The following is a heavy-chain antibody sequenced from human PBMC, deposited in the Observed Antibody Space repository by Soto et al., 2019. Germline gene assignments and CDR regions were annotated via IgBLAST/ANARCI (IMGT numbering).Heavy chain of an antibody. D-gene: IGHD6-13*01. V-gene: IGHV3-23*01. CDR2: ISGSGGST. CDR1: GFTFSSYA. J-gene: IGHJ4*02. CDR3: AKAEQQLVHFDY. Sequence: VGSLRLSCAASGFTFSSYAMSWVRQAPGKGLEWVSAISGSGGSTYYADSVKGRFTISRDNSKNTLYLQMNSLRAEDTAVYYCAKAEQQLVHFDYWGQGTLVTVSS.